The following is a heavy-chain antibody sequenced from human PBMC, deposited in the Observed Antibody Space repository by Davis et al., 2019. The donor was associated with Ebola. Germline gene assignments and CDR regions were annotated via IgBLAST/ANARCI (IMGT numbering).Heavy chain of an antibody. J-gene: IGHJ4*02. CDR2: ISAYNGNT. CDR1: GYTFTSYG. V-gene: IGHV1-18*01. Sequence: ASVKVSCKASGYTFTSYGISWVRQAPGQGLEWMGWISAYNGNTNYAQNVQGRVTMTTDTATSTAYMEVGSLRSDDTAVYFCARAQFPTTSDHWGQGTLVTVSS. D-gene: IGHD1-1*01. CDR3: ARAQFPTTSDH.